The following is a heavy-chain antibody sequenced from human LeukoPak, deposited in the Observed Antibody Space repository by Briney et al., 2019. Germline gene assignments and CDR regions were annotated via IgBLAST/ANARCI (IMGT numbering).Heavy chain of an antibody. V-gene: IGHV3-33*01. Sequence: TWGSLRLSCAASGFTFSSYGMHWVRQAPGKGLEWVAVIWYDGSNKYYADSVKGRFTISRDNSKNTLYLQMNSLRAEDTAVYYCARDHYYDSSGYYSRPYDYWGQGTLVTVSS. CDR2: IWYDGSNK. CDR1: GFTFSSYG. J-gene: IGHJ4*02. CDR3: ARDHYYDSSGYYSRPYDY. D-gene: IGHD3-22*01.